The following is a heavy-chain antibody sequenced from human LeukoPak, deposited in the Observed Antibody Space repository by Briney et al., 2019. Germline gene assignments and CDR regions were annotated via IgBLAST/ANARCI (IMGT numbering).Heavy chain of an antibody. CDR3: ARNVVVVAEKLLYHYYGMDV. Sequence: GGSLRLSCAASGFTFSGYEMNVVRQAPGKGLEWVSYISSSGSTIYYADSVKGRFTISRDNAKNSLYLQMNSLRAEDTAVYYCARNVVVVAEKLLYHYYGMDVWGQGTTVTVSS. CDR2: ISSSGSTI. J-gene: IGHJ6*02. D-gene: IGHD2-15*01. V-gene: IGHV3-48*03. CDR1: GFTFSGYE.